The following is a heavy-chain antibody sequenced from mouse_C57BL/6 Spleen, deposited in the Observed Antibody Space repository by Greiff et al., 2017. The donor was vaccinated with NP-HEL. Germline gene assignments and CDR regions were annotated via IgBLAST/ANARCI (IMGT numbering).Heavy chain of an antibody. CDR2: ISDGGSYT. V-gene: IGHV5-4*01. CDR3: AREEQRYFDV. J-gene: IGHJ1*03. Sequence: EVQGVESGGGLVKPGGSLKLSCAASGFTFSSYAMSWVRQTPEKRLEWVATISDGGSYTYYPDNVKGRFTISRDNAKNNLYLQMSHLKSEDTAMYYCAREEQRYFDVWGTGTTVTVSS. CDR1: GFTFSSYA.